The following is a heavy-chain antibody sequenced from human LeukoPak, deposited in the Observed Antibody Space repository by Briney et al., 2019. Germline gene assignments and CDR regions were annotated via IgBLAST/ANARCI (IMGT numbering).Heavy chain of an antibody. V-gene: IGHV1-2*02. CDR1: GYTFTGYY. D-gene: IGHD1-26*01. CDR3: TRDMYSGSYQPFYY. CDR2: INPNIGGT. Sequence: ASVKVSCKASGYTFTGYYMHSVRQAPGQGLERMGWINPNIGGTNYAQKFQGRVTMTRDTSISTAYMELSRLRADDTAVYYCTRDMYSGSYQPFYYWGQGTLVTVSS. J-gene: IGHJ4*02.